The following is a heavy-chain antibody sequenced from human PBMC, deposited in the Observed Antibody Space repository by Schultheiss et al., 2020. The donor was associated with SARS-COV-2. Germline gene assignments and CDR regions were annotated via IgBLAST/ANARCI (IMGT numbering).Heavy chain of an antibody. CDR1: GLTFNNAW. J-gene: IGHJ4*02. V-gene: IGHV3-23*01. CDR3: ARVWFGYVMN. Sequence: GGSLRLSCVASGLTFNNAWMSWVRQAPGKGLEWVSSVSGNSGYKFYADSVKGRFTISRDNSKNTLYLQMNSLRAEDTAVYYCARVWFGYVMNWGQGTLVTVSS. CDR2: VSGNSGYK. D-gene: IGHD3-10*01.